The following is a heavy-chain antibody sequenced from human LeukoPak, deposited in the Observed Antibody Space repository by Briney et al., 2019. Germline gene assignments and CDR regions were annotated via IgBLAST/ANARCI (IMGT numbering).Heavy chain of an antibody. D-gene: IGHD5-18*01. CDR2: ISSSSYI. V-gene: IGHV3-21*01. CDR1: GFTFSSYS. J-gene: IGHJ4*02. Sequence: PGGSLRLSCAASGFTFSSYSMNWVRQAPGKGLEWVSSISSSSYIYYADSVKGRFTISRDNAKNSLYLQMNSLRAEDTAVYYCARGDTAMVCDYWGQGTLVTVSS. CDR3: ARGDTAMVCDY.